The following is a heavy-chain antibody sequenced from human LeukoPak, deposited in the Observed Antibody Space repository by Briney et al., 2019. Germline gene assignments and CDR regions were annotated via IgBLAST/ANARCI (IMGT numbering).Heavy chain of an antibody. Sequence: GGSLRLSCAASGFTFSSYGMHWVRQAPGKGLEWVANIKQDGSEKYYVDSVKGRFTISRDNTKNSLYLQMNSLRAEDTAVYYCARDGLRGDYFDYWGQGTLVTVSS. J-gene: IGHJ4*02. V-gene: IGHV3-7*01. CDR2: IKQDGSEK. CDR1: GFTFSSYG. CDR3: ARDGLRGDYFDY. D-gene: IGHD5-12*01.